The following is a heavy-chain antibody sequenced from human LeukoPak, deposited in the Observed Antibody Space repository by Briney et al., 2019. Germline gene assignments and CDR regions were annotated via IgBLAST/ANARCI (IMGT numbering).Heavy chain of an antibody. Sequence: ASVKVSCKASGYTFTSYDINWVRQATGQGPEWMGWMNPNSGNTGYAQKFQGRVTMTRNTSISTAYMELSSLRSEDTAVYYCARGARIYCTNGVCFLQIPPGELDVWGKGTTVTVSS. D-gene: IGHD2-8*01. CDR1: GYTFTSYD. CDR3: ARGARIYCTNGVCFLQIPPGELDV. V-gene: IGHV1-8*01. CDR2: MNPNSGNT. J-gene: IGHJ6*04.